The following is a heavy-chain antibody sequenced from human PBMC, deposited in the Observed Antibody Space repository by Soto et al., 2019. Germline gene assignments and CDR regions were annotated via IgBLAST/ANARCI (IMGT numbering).Heavy chain of an antibody. CDR3: AKFVVNDPFDY. D-gene: IGHD2-21*01. CDR2: MNPNSGST. J-gene: IGHJ4*02. Sequence: QVQLVQSGAEVKKPGASVKVSCKASGYTFTNHDINWVRQATGQVLEWMGWMNPNSGSTGYAQKFEGRITLTRNPSISTAYMELSSLRSEDTAVYYCAKFVVNDPFDYWGQGTLVTVSS. V-gene: IGHV1-8*01. CDR1: GYTFTNHD.